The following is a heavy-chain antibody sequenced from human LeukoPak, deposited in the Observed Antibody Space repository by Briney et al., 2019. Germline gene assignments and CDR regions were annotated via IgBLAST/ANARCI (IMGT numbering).Heavy chain of an antibody. CDR2: INSDGSWT. CDR1: GEYW. J-gene: IGHJ4*02. V-gene: IGHV3-74*01. D-gene: IGHD2-2*01. CDR3: VSFYETY. Sequence: PGGSPRLSCAACGEYWVRWVRQAPGKGLVWVSHINSDGSWTSYADSVKGRFTISKDNAKNTVYLQMNNLRAEDTAVYYCVSFYETYWGRGTLVTVSS.